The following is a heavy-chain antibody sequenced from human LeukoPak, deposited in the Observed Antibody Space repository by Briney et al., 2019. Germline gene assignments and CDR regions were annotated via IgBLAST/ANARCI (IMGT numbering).Heavy chain of an antibody. V-gene: IGHV3-23*01. CDR1: GFTLRRYA. J-gene: IGHJ4*02. CDR2: ISGSGGST. D-gene: IGHD2-2*01. CDR3: AKAGGYCSSTSCYYYFDY. Sequence: GESLKLSCAASGFTLRRYAMSWVRQAPGTGLEWVSDISGSGGSTYYADSVKGRFTISRDNSKNTLYLQMNSLRAEDTAVYYCAKAGGYCSSTSCYYYFDYWGQGTLVTVSS.